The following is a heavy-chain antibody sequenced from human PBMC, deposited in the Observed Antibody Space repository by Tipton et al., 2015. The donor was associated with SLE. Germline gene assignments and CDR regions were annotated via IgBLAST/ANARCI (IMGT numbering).Heavy chain of an antibody. Sequence: TLSLTCAVSGGSISGYYWSWIRQPPGKELEWIGYIHYSGTTDYNPSLKSPVTISVDTSKNQFSLKLSSVTAADTAVYYCAIAEGSWDSFAIWCQVTMVTVSS. CDR2: IHYSGTT. D-gene: IGHD2-15*01. CDR1: GGSISGYY. CDR3: AIAEGSWDSFAI. V-gene: IGHV4-59*01. J-gene: IGHJ3*02.